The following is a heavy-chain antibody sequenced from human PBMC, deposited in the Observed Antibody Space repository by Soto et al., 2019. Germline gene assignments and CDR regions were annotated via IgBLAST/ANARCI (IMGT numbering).Heavy chain of an antibody. D-gene: IGHD4-17*01. CDR3: ASYPYGDYKYYFDY. Sequence: SETLSLTCAVYGGSFSGYYWSWIRQPPGKGLEWIGYIYYSGSTYYNPSLKSRVTISVDTSKNQFSLKLSSVTAADTAVYYCASYPYGDYKYYFDYWGQGTLVTVSS. J-gene: IGHJ4*02. CDR2: IYYSGST. V-gene: IGHV4-34*09. CDR1: GGSFSGYY.